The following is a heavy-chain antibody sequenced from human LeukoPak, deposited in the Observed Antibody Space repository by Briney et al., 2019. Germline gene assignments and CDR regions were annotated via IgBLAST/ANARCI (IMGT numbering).Heavy chain of an antibody. D-gene: IGHD6-6*01. J-gene: IGHJ4*02. Sequence: KAGGSLRLSCAASGFTFSNAWMSWVRQAPGEGLEWVGRIKSITNGGTTDYTALVQGRFTISRDDSEDTLYLQMNSLRTEDTAVYYCTADSPVSMAHSFNYWGQGTLVTVSS. V-gene: IGHV3-15*01. CDR1: GFTFSNAW. CDR2: IKSITNGGTT. CDR3: TADSPVSMAHSFNY.